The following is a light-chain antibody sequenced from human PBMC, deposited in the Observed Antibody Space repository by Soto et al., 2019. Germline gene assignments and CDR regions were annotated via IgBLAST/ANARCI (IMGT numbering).Light chain of an antibody. Sequence: EVVLTQSPGTLSLSPGERATLSCRASQSVSNNYFAWYQQKPGQAPRLLIFGSSDRATGIPDRCSGSGSWTGFTLTISRLEPEDFAVYYCQQYGSSPPYTFGQGTKLEIK. CDR3: QQYGSSPPYT. CDR1: QSVSNNY. V-gene: IGKV3-20*01. J-gene: IGKJ2*01. CDR2: GSS.